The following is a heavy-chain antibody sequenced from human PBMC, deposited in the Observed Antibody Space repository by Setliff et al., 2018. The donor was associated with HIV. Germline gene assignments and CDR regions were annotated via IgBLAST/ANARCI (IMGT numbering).Heavy chain of an antibody. J-gene: IGHJ4*02. D-gene: IGHD5-12*01. V-gene: IGHV4-59*10. CDR2: VLYTGRT. Sequence: PSETLSLTCAVYGESLSSGYWTWIRQPPGKGLEWIGCVLYTGRTYDNPSLKSRVTMSVDTSKKQFSLRLSSVTAADSAVYYCARVDGYTLRIDYWGLGTLVTVPQ. CDR1: GESLSSGY. CDR3: ARVDGYTLRIDY.